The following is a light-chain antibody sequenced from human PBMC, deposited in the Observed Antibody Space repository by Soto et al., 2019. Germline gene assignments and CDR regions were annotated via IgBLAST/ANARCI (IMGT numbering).Light chain of an antibody. CDR2: EVS. CDR3: SSYTRTDTRV. V-gene: IGLV2-14*01. J-gene: IGLJ2*01. CDR1: NSDVGIYDF. Sequence: QSALTKPASVSGTPGQSITISCTGSNSDVGIYDFVSWYQHHPGRAPKLIVSEVSHRPSGVSNRFSGSKSGNTASLTISGLQTEDEADYYCSSYTRTDTRVFGGGTKVTVL.